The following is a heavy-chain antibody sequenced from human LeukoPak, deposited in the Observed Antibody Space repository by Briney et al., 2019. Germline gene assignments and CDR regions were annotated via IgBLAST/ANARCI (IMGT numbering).Heavy chain of an antibody. V-gene: IGHV3-53*01. CDR1: GFTVSSNY. CDR3: ARGRGYRDYDRPLDY. D-gene: IGHD5-12*01. CDR2: ITSGGNT. J-gene: IGHJ4*02. Sequence: GGPLRLSCAASGFTVSSNYMNWVRQAPGKGLEWVSVITSGGNTYYADSVKGRFTTSRDNSKNTLYVQMNSLRAEDTAIYYCARGRGYRDYDRPLDYWGQGTLVTVSS.